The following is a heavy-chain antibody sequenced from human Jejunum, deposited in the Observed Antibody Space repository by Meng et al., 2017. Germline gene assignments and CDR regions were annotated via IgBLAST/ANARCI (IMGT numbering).Heavy chain of an antibody. V-gene: IGHV1-2*06. CDR3: ASNTDCTSTSCYAY. Sequence: QVQLVQSGAEVKKPGASVKVSCKASGYSFTGYYMHWVRRAPGQGLEWLGRINTYSGDTNYAQKFQGRVTMTRDTSISTAYMELSSLSSDDTALYYCASNTDCTSTSCYAYWGQGTLVTVSS. J-gene: IGHJ4*02. CDR2: INTYSGDT. D-gene: IGHD2-2*01. CDR1: GYSFTGYY.